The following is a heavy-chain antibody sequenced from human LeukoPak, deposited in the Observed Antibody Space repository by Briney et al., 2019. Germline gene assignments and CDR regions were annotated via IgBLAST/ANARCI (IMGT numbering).Heavy chain of an antibody. CDR1: GFTFSSYA. Sequence: GGSLRLSCAASGFTFSSYAMSWVRQAPGKGLEWVSAISGSGGSTFYADSVKGRFTISRDNSKNTLYLQMNSLRAEDTAVYYCAKDRGITMVRRFDPWGQGTLVTVSS. V-gene: IGHV3-23*01. CDR3: AKDRGITMVRRFDP. D-gene: IGHD3-10*01. CDR2: ISGSGGST. J-gene: IGHJ5*02.